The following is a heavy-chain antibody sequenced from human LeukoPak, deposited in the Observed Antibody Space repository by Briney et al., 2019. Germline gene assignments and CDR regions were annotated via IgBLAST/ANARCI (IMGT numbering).Heavy chain of an antibody. CDR3: ARVHHNCRSTSCYGDI. V-gene: IGHV1-18*01. CDR2: ISAYNGNT. J-gene: IGHJ4*02. Sequence: ASVKVSYKASGYTFTSCGISWVRQASGQGLEWMGWISAYNGNTNYAQKLQGRVTMTTDTSTSTAYMELGSLRSDDTAVYYCARVHHNCRSTSCYGDIWGQGTLVTVSS. D-gene: IGHD2-2*01. CDR1: GYTFTSCG.